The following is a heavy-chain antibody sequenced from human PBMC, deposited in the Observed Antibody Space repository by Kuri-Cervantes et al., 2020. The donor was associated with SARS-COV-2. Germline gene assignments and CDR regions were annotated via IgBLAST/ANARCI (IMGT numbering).Heavy chain of an antibody. D-gene: IGHD4-23*01. Sequence: ASVKVSCKASGYTFTSYGISWVRQAPGQGLEWMGWIDPNSGGTNYAQKFQGRVTMTRDTSISTAYMELSRLRSDDTAVYYCARVVRYYGGNSGGSRWFDPWGQGTLVTVSS. V-gene: IGHV1-2*02. CDR2: IDPNSGGT. J-gene: IGHJ5*02. CDR3: ARVVRYYGGNSGGSRWFDP. CDR1: GYTFTSYG.